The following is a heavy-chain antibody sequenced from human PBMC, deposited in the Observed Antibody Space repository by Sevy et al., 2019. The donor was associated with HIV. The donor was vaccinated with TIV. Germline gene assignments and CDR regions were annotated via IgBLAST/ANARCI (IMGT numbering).Heavy chain of an antibody. D-gene: IGHD2-21*01. CDR2: IGTLGDT. Sequence: GGSLRLSCAGYGFSFSGSDMHWVRQPTGKGLEWISSIGTLGDTFYADSVKGRFTISRDNAKSSLYLEMSSLRAEDTALYYCVRGLQTHCDRTACPLDHWGQVTLVTVSS. CDR1: GFSFSGSD. V-gene: IGHV3-13*01. CDR3: VRGLQTHCDRTACPLDH. J-gene: IGHJ5*02.